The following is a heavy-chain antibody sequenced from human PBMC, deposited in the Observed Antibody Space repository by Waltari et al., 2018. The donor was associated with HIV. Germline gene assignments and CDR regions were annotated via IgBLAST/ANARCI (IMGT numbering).Heavy chain of an antibody. V-gene: IGHV3-15*01. D-gene: IGHD3-22*01. J-gene: IGHJ4*02. CDR3: TTYYYDSSGYYYHY. CDR2: IKSKTDGGTT. CDR1: GFTFSNAW. Sequence: EVQLVESGGGLVKPGGSLRLSCAASGFTFSNAWMSWVRQAPGKGLEWVGRIKSKTDGGTTDYAAPVKGRFTISRDDSKNTLYLQMNSLKTEDTAVYYCTTYYYDSSGYYYHYWGQGTLVTVSS.